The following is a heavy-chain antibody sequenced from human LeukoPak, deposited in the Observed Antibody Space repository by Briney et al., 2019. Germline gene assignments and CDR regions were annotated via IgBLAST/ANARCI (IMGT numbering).Heavy chain of an antibody. V-gene: IGHV3-64D*09. J-gene: IGHJ4*02. Sequence: GGSLRLSCSASGFTFSSCAMHWVRQAPGMGLEYVSGINDYGTTTQYGDSVSGRVTISRDDSKNTVHLQMSSLRAEDTAVYYCVKDLSGWYSFDYWGQGTLVTVSS. D-gene: IGHD6-19*01. CDR1: GFTFSSCA. CDR2: INDYGTTT. CDR3: VKDLSGWYSFDY.